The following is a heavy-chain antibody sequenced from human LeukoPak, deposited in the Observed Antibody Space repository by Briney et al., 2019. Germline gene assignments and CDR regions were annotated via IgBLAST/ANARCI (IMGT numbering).Heavy chain of an antibody. CDR3: AADQDLLEQWSPYYYYGMDV. D-gene: IGHD2-15*01. CDR1: GFTFTSSA. J-gene: IGHJ6*02. V-gene: IGHV1-58*02. Sequence: GTSVKVSCKASGFTFTSSAMQWVRQARGQRLEWIGWIVVGSGNTNYAQKFQERVTITRDMSTSTAYMELSSLRSEDTAVYYCAADQDLLEQWSPYYYYGMDVWGQGTTVTVSS. CDR2: IVVGSGNT.